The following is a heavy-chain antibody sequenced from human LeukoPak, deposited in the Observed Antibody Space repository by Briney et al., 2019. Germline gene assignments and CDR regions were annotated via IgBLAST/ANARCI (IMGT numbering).Heavy chain of an antibody. CDR2: INHSGST. D-gene: IGHD2-2*01. J-gene: IGHJ1*01. CDR3: ARGRDIVVVPAANAEYFQH. Sequence: SETLSLTCAVYGGSFSGYYWSWIRRPPGKGLEWIGEINHSGSTNYNPSLKSRVTISVDTSKNQFSLKLSSVTAADTAVYYCARGRDIVVVPAANAEYFQHWGQGTLVTVSS. CDR1: GGSFSGYY. V-gene: IGHV4-34*01.